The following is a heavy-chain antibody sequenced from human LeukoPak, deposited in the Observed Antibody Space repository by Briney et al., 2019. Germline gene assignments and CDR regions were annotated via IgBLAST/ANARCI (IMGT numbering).Heavy chain of an antibody. CDR1: GGTFSSYA. J-gene: IGHJ4*02. V-gene: IGHV1-69*13. CDR3: AGAPSRDGYNHFDY. CDR2: IIPIFGTA. D-gene: IGHD5-24*01. Sequence: SVKVSRKASGGTFSSYAISWVRQAPGQGLEWMGGIIPIFGTANYAQKFQGRVTITADESTSTAYMELSSLRSEDTAVYYCAGAPSRDGYNHFDYWGQGTLVTVSS.